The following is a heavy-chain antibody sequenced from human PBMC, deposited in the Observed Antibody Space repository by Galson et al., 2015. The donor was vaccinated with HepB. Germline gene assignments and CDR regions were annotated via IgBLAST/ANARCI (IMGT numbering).Heavy chain of an antibody. CDR2: MRSEANSYAT. CDR3: TRQPTPYCGGDCNPNLEYYYYGMDV. D-gene: IGHD2-21*01. Sequence: SLRLSCAASGFTFSASAVHWVRQASGKGLEWIGRMRSEANSYATAYVASVRGRFTISRDDSKNTAYLQMNSLKTEDTAVYYCTRQPTPYCGGDCNPNLEYYYYGMDVWGQGTTVTVSS. J-gene: IGHJ6*02. V-gene: IGHV3-73*01. CDR1: GFTFSASA.